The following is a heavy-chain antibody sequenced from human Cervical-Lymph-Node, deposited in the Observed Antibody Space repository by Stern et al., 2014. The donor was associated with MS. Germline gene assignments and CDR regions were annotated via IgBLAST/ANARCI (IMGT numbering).Heavy chain of an antibody. CDR2: ISGSGAHT. D-gene: IGHD3-3*01. J-gene: IGHJ3*01. V-gene: IGHV3-23*04. CDR3: AKDAGRSGWDDALDV. CDR1: GFTFSTYA. Sequence: EVQLEESGGGLVQPGGSLRLSCAASGFTFSTYAMTWVRQSPGKGLEWVSAISGSGAHTYYAGSVKGLFIISRDNSNNAMSLQMNSLRVEDTAIYYCAKDAGRSGWDDALDVWGRGTMVTVSS.